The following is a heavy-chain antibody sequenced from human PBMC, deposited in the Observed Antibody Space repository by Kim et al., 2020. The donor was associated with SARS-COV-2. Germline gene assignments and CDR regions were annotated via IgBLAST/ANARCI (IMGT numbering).Heavy chain of an antibody. J-gene: IGHJ5*02. V-gene: IGHV4-59*09. D-gene: IGHD2-2*01. CDR3: ARGNQLPRYNWFDP. Sequence: TPSLKRRVTISVDTSKNQFSLKLSSVTAADTAVYYCARGNQLPRYNWFDPWGQGTLVTVSS.